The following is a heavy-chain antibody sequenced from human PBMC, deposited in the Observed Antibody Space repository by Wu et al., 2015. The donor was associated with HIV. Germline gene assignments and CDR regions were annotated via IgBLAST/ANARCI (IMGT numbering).Heavy chain of an antibody. V-gene: IGHV1-2*04. CDR1: GYTFTGFY. J-gene: IGHJ4*02. Sequence: QVQLVQSGAEVKEPGVSVKVSCKASGYTFTGFYIHWVRQAPGQGLEWMGWINPNSGGTNYAQKFQGWVTMTRDTSISTAFMDLSRLTSDDTAVYYCARDKEKTHFDYWGQGTLVTVS. CDR2: INPNSGGT. CDR3: ARDKEKTHFDY. D-gene: IGHD5-24*01.